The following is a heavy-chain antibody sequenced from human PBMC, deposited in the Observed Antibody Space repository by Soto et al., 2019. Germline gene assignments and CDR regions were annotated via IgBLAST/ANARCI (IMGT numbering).Heavy chain of an antibody. CDR2: VIPLFNTP. CDR3: GLAIKWERLGYFYGMGV. D-gene: IGHD1-26*01. CDR1: GGTFNTFA. V-gene: IGHV1-69*01. J-gene: IGHJ6*02. Sequence: QVQLVQSGAEVKKPGSSAKVSCKASGGTFNTFAFTWVRQAPGQGFEWMGGVIPLFNTPDYAQKFQGRVTITADESTSTVYLELSGLSSDDTAVYFCGLAIKWERLGYFYGMGVWGQGTTVIVSS.